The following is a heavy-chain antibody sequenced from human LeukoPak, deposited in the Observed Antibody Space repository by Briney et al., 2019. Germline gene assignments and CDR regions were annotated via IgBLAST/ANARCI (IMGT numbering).Heavy chain of an antibody. CDR1: RGSIMTTHW. CDR2: IYHTGTT. Sequence: PSGTLSLTCTLSRGSIMTTHWWSWVRQPPGKGLEWIGEIYHTGTTNYSPSLKSRLTISVDQSRNQFSLRLSSVTAADTAIYYCAAWGVDYGGNFDYSDYWGQGTLVTVSS. CDR3: AAWGVDYGGNFDYSDY. V-gene: IGHV4-4*02. D-gene: IGHD4-23*01. J-gene: IGHJ4*02.